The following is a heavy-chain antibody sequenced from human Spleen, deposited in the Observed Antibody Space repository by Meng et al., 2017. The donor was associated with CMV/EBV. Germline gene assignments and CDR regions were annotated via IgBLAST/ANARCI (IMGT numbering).Heavy chain of an antibody. V-gene: IGHV4-34*01. CDR1: GYFSGYY. J-gene: IGHJ5*02. CDR3: ARDSRSPSFGVVKKGFDP. CDR2: INQSGST. D-gene: IGHD3-3*01. Sequence: GYFSGYYYSWIPQLLGNGLEWTREINQSGSTNYTPSLKSRVTISVDTSKKQFSLKLSSVTAADTAVYCCARDSRSPSFGVVKKGFDPWGQGTLVTVSS.